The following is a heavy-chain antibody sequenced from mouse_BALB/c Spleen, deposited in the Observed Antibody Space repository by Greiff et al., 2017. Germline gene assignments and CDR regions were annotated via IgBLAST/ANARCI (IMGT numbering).Heavy chain of an antibody. J-gene: IGHJ4*01. Sequence: EVQLQESGPGLVKPSQSLSLTCTVTGYSITSDYAWNWIRQFPGNKLEWMGYISYSGSTSYNPSLKSRISITRDTSKNQFFLQLNSVTTEDTATYYCAREDYYRYDYYAMDYWGQGTSVTVSS. CDR1: GYSITSDYA. D-gene: IGHD2-14*01. CDR2: ISYSGST. CDR3: AREDYYRYDYYAMDY. V-gene: IGHV3-2*02.